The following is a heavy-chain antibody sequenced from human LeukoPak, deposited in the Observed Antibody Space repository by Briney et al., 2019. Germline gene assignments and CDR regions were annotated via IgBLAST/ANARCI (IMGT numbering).Heavy chain of an antibody. D-gene: IGHD2-15*01. J-gene: IGHJ5*02. CDR3: AKDRDEYCSGGSCYPAWFDP. V-gene: IGHV3-23*01. CDR2: ISGIGGST. Sequence: HAGGSLRLSCAASGFTFSSYAMSWVRQAPGKGLEWVSAISGIGGSTYYADSVKGRFTISRDNSKNTLYLQMNSLRAEDTAVYYCAKDRDEYCSGGSCYPAWFDPWGQGTLVTVSS. CDR1: GFTFSSYA.